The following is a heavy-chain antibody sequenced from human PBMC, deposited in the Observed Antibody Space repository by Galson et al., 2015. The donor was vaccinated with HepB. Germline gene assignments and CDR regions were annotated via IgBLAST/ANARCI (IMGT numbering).Heavy chain of an antibody. CDR3: ALSRDGYNWGY. D-gene: IGHD5-24*01. V-gene: IGHV1-18*04. CDR1: GYTFSSNG. CDR2: ISAYNGKT. Sequence: SVKVSCKASGYTFSSNGISWVRQAPGQGLEWMGWISAYNGKTNYAQKVQGRVTMTTDTSTSTAYMEMRSLRSDDTAVYYCALSRDGYNWGYWGQGTLVTVSS. J-gene: IGHJ4*02.